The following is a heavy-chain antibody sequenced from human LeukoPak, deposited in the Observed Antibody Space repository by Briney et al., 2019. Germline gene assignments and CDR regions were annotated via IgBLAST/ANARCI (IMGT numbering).Heavy chain of an antibody. J-gene: IGHJ6*03. CDR1: GYTFTSYG. CDR2: ISAYNGNT. D-gene: IGHD4/OR15-4a*01. Sequence: ASVKVSCKASGYTFTSYGISWVRQAPGQGLEWMGWISAYNGNTNYAQKLQGRVTMTTDTSTSTAYMELRSLRAEDTAVYYCARVFRGDQLTMGYYYYYMDVWGKGTTVTVSS. V-gene: IGHV1-18*01. CDR3: ARVFRGDQLTMGYYYYYMDV.